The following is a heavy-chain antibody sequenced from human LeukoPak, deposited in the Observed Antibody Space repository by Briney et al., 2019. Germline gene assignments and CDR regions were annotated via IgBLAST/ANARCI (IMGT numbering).Heavy chain of an antibody. Sequence: ASVKVSCKASGGTFSSYAISWVRQAPGQGLEWMGRIIPILGIANYARKFQGRVTITADKSTSTAYMELSSLRSEDTAVYYCASATYSSGWSRFDPWGQGTLVTVSS. CDR1: GGTFSSYA. D-gene: IGHD6-19*01. V-gene: IGHV1-69*04. CDR3: ASATYSSGWSRFDP. J-gene: IGHJ5*02. CDR2: IIPILGIA.